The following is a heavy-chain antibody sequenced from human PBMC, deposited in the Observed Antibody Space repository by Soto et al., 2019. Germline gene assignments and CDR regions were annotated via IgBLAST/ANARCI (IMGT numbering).Heavy chain of an antibody. D-gene: IGHD2-2*01. CDR2: IWYDGSNK. Sequence: GGSLRLSCAASGFTFSSYGMHWVRQAPGKGLEWVAVIWYDGSNKYYADSVKGRFTISRDNSKNTLYLQMSSLRAEDTAVYYCARDCSSTSCHYFDYWGQGTLVTVSS. V-gene: IGHV3-33*01. J-gene: IGHJ4*02. CDR3: ARDCSSTSCHYFDY. CDR1: GFTFSSYG.